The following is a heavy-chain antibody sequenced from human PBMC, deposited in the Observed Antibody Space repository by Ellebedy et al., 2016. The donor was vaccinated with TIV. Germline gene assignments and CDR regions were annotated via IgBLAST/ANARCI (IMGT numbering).Heavy chain of an antibody. Sequence: MPSETLSLTCTVSGGSISNSDYYWNWIRQPPGKGLEWIGRIYYSGSAYYNPSLKSRVTVSVDTSTNQFSLNLSSVTAADTAVYYCARDPALPRGRFDTWGQGTLVTVSS. V-gene: IGHV4-39*07. CDR3: ARDPALPRGRFDT. CDR2: IYYSGSA. J-gene: IGHJ5*02. CDR1: GGSISNSDYY.